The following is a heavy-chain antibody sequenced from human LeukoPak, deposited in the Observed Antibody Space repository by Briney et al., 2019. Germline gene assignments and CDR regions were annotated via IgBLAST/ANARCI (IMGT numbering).Heavy chain of an antibody. CDR1: GFTFSSYG. V-gene: IGHV3-30*18. CDR2: ISYDGSNK. Sequence: GGSLRLSCAASGFTFSSYGMHWVRQAPGKGLEWVAVISYDGSNKYYADSVKGRFTISRDNSMNTLYLQMNSLRAEDTAVYYCAKEGSSWALFDYWGQGTLVTVSS. CDR3: AKEGSSWALFDY. D-gene: IGHD6-13*01. J-gene: IGHJ4*02.